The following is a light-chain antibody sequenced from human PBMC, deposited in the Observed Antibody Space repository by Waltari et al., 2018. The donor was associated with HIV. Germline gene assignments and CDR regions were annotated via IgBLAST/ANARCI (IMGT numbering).Light chain of an antibody. CDR2: EVR. Sequence: QSALTQPASVSGSPGQSITISCTGTSSDVGGYNYVSWYQQHPGKAPKFMIYEVRNRPSGVSNRFSGSKSGLQAEDEAYYYCSSYSSSDTHVVFGGGTKLTVL. CDR3: SSYSSSDTHVV. V-gene: IGLV2-14*01. J-gene: IGLJ2*01. CDR1: SSDVGGYNY.